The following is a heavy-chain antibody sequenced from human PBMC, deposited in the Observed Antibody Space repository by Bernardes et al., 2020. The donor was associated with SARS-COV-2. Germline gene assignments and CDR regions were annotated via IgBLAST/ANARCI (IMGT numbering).Heavy chain of an antibody. CDR1: GGSISSYY. CDR3: ARGSAAVVSHFMLLFANWYFDL. CDR2: IYYSGST. V-gene: IGHV4-59*12. D-gene: IGHD2-15*01. Sequence: SETLSLTCTVSGGSISSYYWSWIRQPPGKGLEWIGYIYYSGSTYYNPSLKSRVTISVDTSKNQFSLKLNSVTAADTAVYYCARGSAAVVSHFMLLFANWYFDLWGRGTLVTVSS. J-gene: IGHJ2*01.